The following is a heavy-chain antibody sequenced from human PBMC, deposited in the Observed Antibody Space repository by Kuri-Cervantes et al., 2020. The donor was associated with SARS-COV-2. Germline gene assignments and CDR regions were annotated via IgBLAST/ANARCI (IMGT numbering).Heavy chain of an antibody. CDR2: IKQDGSEK. CDR1: GFTFSSYW. J-gene: IGHJ4*02. D-gene: IGHD2-8*02. CDR3: AKDLRTPGAGPDY. Sequence: ETLSLTCAASGFTFSSYWMSWVRQAPGKGLEWVANIKQDGSEKYYVDSVKGRFDISRDNAKNSLYLQMNSLRTEDTAVYFCAKDLRTPGAGPDYWGQGTLVTVSS. V-gene: IGHV3-7*01.